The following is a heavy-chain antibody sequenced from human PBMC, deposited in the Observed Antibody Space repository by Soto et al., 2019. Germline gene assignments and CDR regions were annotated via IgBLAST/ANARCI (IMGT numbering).Heavy chain of an antibody. CDR1: GGSFSGYY. Sequence: SETLSLTCAVYGGSFSGYYWSWIRQPPGKGLEWIGYIYYSGSTYYNPSLKSRVTISVDTSKNQFSLKLSSVTAADTAVYYCAREKYDSSGRNWFDSWGQGSLVTVSS. CDR3: AREKYDSSGRNWFDS. CDR2: IYYSGST. V-gene: IGHV4-30-4*08. J-gene: IGHJ5*01. D-gene: IGHD3-22*01.